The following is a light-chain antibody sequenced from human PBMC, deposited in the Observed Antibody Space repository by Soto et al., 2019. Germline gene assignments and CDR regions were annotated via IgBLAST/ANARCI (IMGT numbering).Light chain of an antibody. CDR1: NIGTKS. J-gene: IGLJ2*01. CDR2: YDR. V-gene: IGLV3-21*04. CDR3: QVWDSASDHPHVV. Sequence: SYVLTQPPSVSVAPGETAIFSCGGDNIGTKSVHWYQQKPVQAPVLVIFYDRDRPSGIPERFSGSNSVNTATLTISGVEVGDEPGYYCQVWDSASDHPHVVFGGGTKLTVL.